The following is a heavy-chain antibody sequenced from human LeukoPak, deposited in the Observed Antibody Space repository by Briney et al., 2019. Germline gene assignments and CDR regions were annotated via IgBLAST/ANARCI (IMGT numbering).Heavy chain of an antibody. Sequence: ASVKVSCKASGYTFTGYYMHWVRQAPGQGLEWMGWINPNSGSTNYAQKFQGRVTMTRDTSISTAYMELSRLRSDDTAVYYCARMRGIQLWRRGWFDPWGQGTLVSVSS. CDR3: ARMRGIQLWRRGWFDP. V-gene: IGHV1-2*02. D-gene: IGHD5-18*01. J-gene: IGHJ5*02. CDR1: GYTFTGYY. CDR2: INPNSGST.